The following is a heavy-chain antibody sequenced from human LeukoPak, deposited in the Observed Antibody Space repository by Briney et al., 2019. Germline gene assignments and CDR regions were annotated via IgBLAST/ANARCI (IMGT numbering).Heavy chain of an antibody. D-gene: IGHD3-10*01. V-gene: IGHV1-2*02. CDR2: INPNSGGT. Sequence: VKASCKASGYTFTGYYMHWVRQAPGQGLEWMGWINPNSGGTNYAQKLQGRVTMTTDTSTSTAYMELRSLRSDDTAVYYCARDKERGVFDYWGQGTLVTVSS. J-gene: IGHJ4*02. CDR1: GYTFTGYY. CDR3: ARDKERGVFDY.